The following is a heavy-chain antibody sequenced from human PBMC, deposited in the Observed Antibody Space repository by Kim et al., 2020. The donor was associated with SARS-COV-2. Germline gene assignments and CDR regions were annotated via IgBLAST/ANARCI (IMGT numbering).Heavy chain of an antibody. CDR1: GFTFSSYG. CDR3: ARGGGRTTYYYYGMDV. J-gene: IGHJ6*02. Sequence: GGSLRLSCAASGFTFSSYGMHWVRQAPGKGLEWVAVIWYDGSNKYYADSVKGRLTISRDNSKNTLYLQMNSLRAEDTAVYYCARGGGRTTYYYYGMDVWGQGTTVTVSS. CDR2: IWYDGSNK. V-gene: IGHV3-33*01. D-gene: IGHD3-16*01.